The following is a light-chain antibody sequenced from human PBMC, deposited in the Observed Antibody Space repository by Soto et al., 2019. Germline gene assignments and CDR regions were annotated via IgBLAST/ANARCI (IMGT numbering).Light chain of an antibody. J-gene: IGLJ1*01. CDR3: SSFTTISTPLDV. V-gene: IGLV2-14*03. Sequence: QSALTQPASVSGSPGQSITISCTGTSSDVGGYNYVSWYQQHPGRAPRLIIFEVSHRPSGVSNRFSGSKSGNTASLTISGLQAEDEADYYCSSFTTISTPLDVFGTGTKVTVL. CDR1: SSDVGGYNY. CDR2: EVS.